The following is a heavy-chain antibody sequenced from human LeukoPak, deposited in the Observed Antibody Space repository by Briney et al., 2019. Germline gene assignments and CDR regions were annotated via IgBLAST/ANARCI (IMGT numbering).Heavy chain of an antibody. Sequence: EYGPTLVNPTQTLTLTCTFSGFSLSTNGMRVSLIRQPPGKALEWLARIDWDDDKFYSTSLKTRLTISKDTSKNQVVLTMTNMDPVDTATYYCARTSYYYHGSGYYVYWFDPWGQGTLFTVSS. CDR2: IDWDDDK. CDR3: ARTSYYYHGSGYYVYWFDP. V-gene: IGHV2-70*04. J-gene: IGHJ5*02. CDR1: GFSLSTNGMR. D-gene: IGHD3-22*01.